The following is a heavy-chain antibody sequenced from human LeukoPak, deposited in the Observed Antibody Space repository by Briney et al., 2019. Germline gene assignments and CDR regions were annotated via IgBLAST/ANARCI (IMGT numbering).Heavy chain of an antibody. J-gene: IGHJ6*02. CDR3: ARLLPPKAYYYYGMDV. CDR2: INPNSGGT. D-gene: IGHD2-21*02. Sequence: ASVKVSCKASGYTFTGYYMHWVRQAPGQGLEWMGWINPNSGGTNYAQKFQGRVTMTRDTSISTAYMELSRLRSDDTAVYYCARLLPPKAYYYYGMDVWGQGTTVTVSS. V-gene: IGHV1-2*02. CDR1: GYTFTGYY.